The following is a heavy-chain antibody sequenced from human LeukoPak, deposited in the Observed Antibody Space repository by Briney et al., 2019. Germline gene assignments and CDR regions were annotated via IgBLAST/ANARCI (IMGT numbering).Heavy chain of an antibody. J-gene: IGHJ5*02. CDR2: IYYSGST. CDR3: ARPTYSSKGNWFDP. Sequence: SETLSLTYTVSGASISSYYWSWIQQPPGKGLEWIGDIYYSGSTNYNPSLKSRVTISVDTSKNQFSLKLSSVTAADTAVYYCARPTYSSKGNWFDPWGQGTLVTVSS. D-gene: IGHD6-13*01. V-gene: IGHV4-59*01. CDR1: GASISSYY.